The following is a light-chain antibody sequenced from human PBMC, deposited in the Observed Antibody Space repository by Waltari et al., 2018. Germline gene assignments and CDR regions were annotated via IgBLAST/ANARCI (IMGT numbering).Light chain of an antibody. J-gene: IGLJ2*01. CDR2: AAN. Sequence: QSALTQPAAVSGSPGQSITISCTGTSSDIGGYNYVSWYQQHPGKAPKLMIYAANNRPSGVSNRFSGSKSGNTASLTISGLQAEDEAAYYCGSYRSSALGAIFGGGTKLTVL. V-gene: IGLV2-14*03. CDR1: SSDIGGYNY. CDR3: GSYRSSALGAI.